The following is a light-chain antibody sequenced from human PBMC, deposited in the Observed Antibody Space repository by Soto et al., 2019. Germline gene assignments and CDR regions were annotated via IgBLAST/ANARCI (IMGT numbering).Light chain of an antibody. J-gene: IGLJ1*01. Sequence: QSVLTQPPSASGTPGQRVTISCSGNSSNIGRNSVHWYHQLPGTAPKLLIYGDNQRPSGVPDRFSGSKSGTSASLAISGLQSENEAEYYCATWDAGLNVHVFGTGTKLTVL. V-gene: IGLV1-44*01. CDR2: GDN. CDR3: ATWDAGLNVHV. CDR1: SSNIGRNS.